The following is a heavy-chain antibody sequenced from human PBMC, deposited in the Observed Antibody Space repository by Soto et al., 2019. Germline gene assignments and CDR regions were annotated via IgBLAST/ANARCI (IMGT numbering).Heavy chain of an antibody. Sequence: GGSLRLSCAASGFTFNSYAMHWVRQAPGKGLEWVAVISYDGSNKYYADSVKGRFTISRDNSKNTLYLQMNSLRAEDTAVYYCARATTGGDGTYYYYGMDVWGQGTTVTVSS. J-gene: IGHJ6*02. V-gene: IGHV3-30-3*01. CDR2: ISYDGSNK. CDR1: GFTFNSYA. CDR3: ARATTGGDGTYYYYGMDV. D-gene: IGHD1-1*01.